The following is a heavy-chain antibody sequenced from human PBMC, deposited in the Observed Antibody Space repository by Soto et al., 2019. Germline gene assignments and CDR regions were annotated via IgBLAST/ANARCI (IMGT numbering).Heavy chain of an antibody. J-gene: IGHJ6*02. CDR2: IIPLFGTA. CDR1: GGTFSSYA. Sequence: QVQLVQSGAEVKKPGSSVKVSCKASGGTFSSYAISWVRQAPGQGLEWMGGIIPLFGTANYAQKFQGRVTIAADESTSTAYMELSSLRSEDTAVYYCAIFLASVPINGMDVWGQGTTVTVSS. V-gene: IGHV1-69*01. CDR3: AIFLASVPINGMDV.